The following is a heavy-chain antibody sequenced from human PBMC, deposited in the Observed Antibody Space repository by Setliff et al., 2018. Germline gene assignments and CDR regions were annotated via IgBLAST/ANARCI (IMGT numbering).Heavy chain of an antibody. J-gene: IGHJ4*02. D-gene: IGHD3-3*01. CDR1: GFTFSSYA. V-gene: IGHV3-30*04. CDR2: ISYDGSNK. CDR3: ARSRLRFLEWLLYPTGFDY. Sequence: PGGSLRLSCAASGFTFSSYAMYWVRQAPGKGLEWVAVISYDGSNKYYADSVKGRFTISRDNSKNTLYLQMNSLRAEDTAVYYCARSRLRFLEWLLYPTGFDYWGQGTLVTVSS.